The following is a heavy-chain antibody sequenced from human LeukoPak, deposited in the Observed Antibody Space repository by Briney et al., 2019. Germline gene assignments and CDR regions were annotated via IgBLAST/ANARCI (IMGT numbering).Heavy chain of an antibody. CDR2: INPDGRDT. J-gene: IGHJ1*01. CDR1: GFTFNRCW. Sequence: TGGYLRLSCVVSGFTFNRCWMNWVRQAPGKGLEWVAHINPDGRDTYYVDSVKGRFTISRDNAQNSMYLQMNSLRVEDTAVYYCTSWGDTTAEYFQRWGQGTLVTVSS. D-gene: IGHD2-21*02. V-gene: IGHV3-7*01. CDR3: TSWGDTTAEYFQR.